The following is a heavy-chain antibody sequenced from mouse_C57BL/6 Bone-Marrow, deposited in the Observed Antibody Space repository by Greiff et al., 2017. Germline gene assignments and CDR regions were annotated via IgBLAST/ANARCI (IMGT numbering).Heavy chain of an antibody. CDR1: GFTFSSYA. D-gene: IGHD1-1*01. V-gene: IGHV5-4*01. Sequence: EVKLVESGGGLVKPGGSLKLSCAASGFTFSSYAMSWVRQTPEKRLEWVATISDGGSYTYYPDNVKGRFTISRDNAKNNLYLQMSNLKSEDTAMYYCARDITTDAIGGTGNAVSVSS. J-gene: IGHJ1*03. CDR3: ARDITTDAI. CDR2: ISDGGSYT.